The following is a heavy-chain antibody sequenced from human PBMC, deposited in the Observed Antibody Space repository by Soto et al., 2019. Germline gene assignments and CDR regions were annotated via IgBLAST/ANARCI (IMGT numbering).Heavy chain of an antibody. Sequence: QVQLVESGGGVVQPGRSLRLSCAASGFTFSPYAMHWVRQAPGKGLEWVAVISYDGNNKNYADSVKGRLAISRDNSRNTRYLQMNGLRAEDTAVYYCARARLDTPALDYWGQGTLVTVSS. CDR1: GFTFSPYA. D-gene: IGHD2-2*01. CDR2: ISYDGNNK. CDR3: ARARLDTPALDY. J-gene: IGHJ4*02. V-gene: IGHV3-30*09.